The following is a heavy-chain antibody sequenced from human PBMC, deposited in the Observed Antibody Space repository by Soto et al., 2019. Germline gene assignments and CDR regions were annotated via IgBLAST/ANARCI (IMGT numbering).Heavy chain of an antibody. V-gene: IGHV4-30-4*02. D-gene: IGHD4-17*01. CDR3: ARVNHGYYDWRGTVSD. Sequence: SDTLSLTCTVSGGSISSGDYYWSWIRQPPGKGLEWIGYIYYSGSTYYNPSLKSRVTISVDTSKNQFSLKLSSVTAADTAVYYCARVNHGYYDWRGTVSDWGQGTLVTVSS. CDR1: GGSISSGDYY. CDR2: IYYSGST. J-gene: IGHJ4*02.